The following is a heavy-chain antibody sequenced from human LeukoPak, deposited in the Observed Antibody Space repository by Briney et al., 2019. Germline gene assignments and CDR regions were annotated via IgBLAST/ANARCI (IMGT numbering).Heavy chain of an antibody. D-gene: IGHD6-19*01. J-gene: IGHJ4*02. CDR3: ARGYAGIAVAGRYYSDY. Sequence: VASVKVSCKASGYTFTGYYMHWVRQAPGQGLEWMGWINPNSGGTNYAQKFQGRVTMTRDTSISTAYMELSRLRSDDTAVYYCARGYAGIAVAGRYYSDYWGQGTLVTVSS. V-gene: IGHV1-2*02. CDR1: GYTFTGYY. CDR2: INPNSGGT.